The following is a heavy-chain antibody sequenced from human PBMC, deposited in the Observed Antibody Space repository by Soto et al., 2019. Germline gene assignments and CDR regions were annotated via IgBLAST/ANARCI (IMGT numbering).Heavy chain of an antibody. CDR1: GLSVISYA. V-gene: IGHV3-23*01. J-gene: IGHJ3*02. CDR2: ISGSGGST. CDR3: AKRKGLGYCSGPTCPDGFDI. D-gene: IGHD2-2*01. Sequence: ESLRVFCAACGLSVISYAMNWVRQAPGKGLEWVSSISGSGGSTYYTDSVRGRFSISRNNSINTLYLQMNGLRAEDTAIYYCAKRKGLGYCSGPTCPDGFDIWGQRTMVTVSS.